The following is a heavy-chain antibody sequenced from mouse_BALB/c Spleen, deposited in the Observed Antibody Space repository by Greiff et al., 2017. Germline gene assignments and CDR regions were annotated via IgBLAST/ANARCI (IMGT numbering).Heavy chain of an antibody. CDR3: TRLVITTVAWYFDV. V-gene: IGHV6-6*02. J-gene: IGHJ1*01. D-gene: IGHD1-1*01. Sequence: DVKLQESGGGLVQPGGSMKLSCVASGFTFSNYWMNWVRQSPAKGLEWVAEIRLKSNNYATHYAESVKGRFTISRDDSKSSVYLQMNNLRAEDTGIYYCTRLVITTVAWYFDVWGAGTTVTVSS. CDR2: IRLKSNNYAT. CDR1: GFTFSNYW.